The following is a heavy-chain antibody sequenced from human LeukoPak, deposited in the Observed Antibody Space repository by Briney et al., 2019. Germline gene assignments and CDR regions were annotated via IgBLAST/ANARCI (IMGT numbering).Heavy chain of an antibody. CDR1: GLPLSSYC. D-gene: IGHD5-24*01. V-gene: IGHV3-30*18. CDR2: ISFAGSNK. Sequence: GKSLRLSCALSGLPLSSYCMHWVRPAAARGLEWVAFISFAGSNKYYADSVKGRFTSAKDHYKNTLYLQMNSLRAEDTAVYYCAKDIRDGYAAYYGMDVWGQGNTVTVSS. CDR3: AKDIRDGYAAYYGMDV. J-gene: IGHJ6*02.